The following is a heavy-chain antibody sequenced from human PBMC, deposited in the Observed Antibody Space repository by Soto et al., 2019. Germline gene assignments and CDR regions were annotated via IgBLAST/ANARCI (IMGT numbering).Heavy chain of an antibody. V-gene: IGHV3-66*01. CDR2: IYSGGAK. J-gene: IGHJ4*02. Sequence: EVQLVDSGGGLVQPGGSLRLSCAASGCTGSNNYMRWVRQAPGKGLEWVSLIYSGGAKYYADSVKGRFPISRDNSKNTLYLQMNSLRDEDTTVYYCAREGTYNWVGGQGILVTVS. CDR3: AREGTYNWV. D-gene: IGHD1-1*01. CDR1: GCTGSNNY.